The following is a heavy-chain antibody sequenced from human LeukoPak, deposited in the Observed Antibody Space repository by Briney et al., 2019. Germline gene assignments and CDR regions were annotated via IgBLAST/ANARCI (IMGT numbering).Heavy chain of an antibody. J-gene: IGHJ4*02. D-gene: IGHD6-19*01. Sequence: PSETLSLTCTVSGVSISSSSYYWRWIRQPPGKGLEWIGSIYYSGSTYYNPSLKSRVTISVDTSKNQFSLKLSSVTAADTAVYYCASKQWLPPSDYWGQGTLVTVSS. V-gene: IGHV4-39*07. CDR3: ASKQWLPPSDY. CDR1: GVSISSSSYY. CDR2: IYYSGST.